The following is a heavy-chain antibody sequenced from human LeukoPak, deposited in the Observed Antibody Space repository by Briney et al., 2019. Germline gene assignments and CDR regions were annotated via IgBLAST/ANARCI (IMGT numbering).Heavy chain of an antibody. CDR3: ARGNRYYYDSSDFRY. D-gene: IGHD3-22*01. V-gene: IGHV4-34*01. CDR1: GGSFSGYY. J-gene: IGHJ4*02. Sequence: KASETLSLTCAVYGGSFSGYYWSWIRQPPGKGLEWIGEINHSGSTNYNPSLKSRVTISVDTSKNQFSLKLSSVTAADTAVYYCARGNRYYYDSSDFRYWGQGTLVTVSS. CDR2: INHSGST.